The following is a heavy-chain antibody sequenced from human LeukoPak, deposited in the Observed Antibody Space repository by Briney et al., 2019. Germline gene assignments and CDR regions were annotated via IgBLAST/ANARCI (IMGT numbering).Heavy chain of an antibody. D-gene: IGHD3-22*01. CDR3: AKGSSYYYDSRGYYGH. CDR2: ISGSGGST. Sequence: PGGSLRLSCAASGFTFSSYAMSWVRQAPGKGLEWVSAISGSGGSTYYADSVKGRFTISRDNSKNTLYLQMNSLRAEDTAVYYCAKGSSYYYDSRGYYGHWGQGTLVTVSS. CDR1: GFTFSSYA. J-gene: IGHJ4*02. V-gene: IGHV3-23*01.